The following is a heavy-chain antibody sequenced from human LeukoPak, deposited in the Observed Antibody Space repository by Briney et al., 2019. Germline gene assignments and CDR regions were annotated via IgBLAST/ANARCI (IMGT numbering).Heavy chain of an antibody. CDR2: INHSGST. CDR1: GGSFSGYY. J-gene: IGHJ4*02. Sequence: SETLSLTCAVYGGSFSGYYWSWIRQLPGKGLEWIGEINHSGSTNYNPSLKSRVTISVDTSKNQFSLKLNSVTAADTAVYFCARRTYSAAYWKHFDYWGQGTLVTVSS. D-gene: IGHD1-1*01. V-gene: IGHV4-34*01. CDR3: ARRTYSAAYWKHFDY.